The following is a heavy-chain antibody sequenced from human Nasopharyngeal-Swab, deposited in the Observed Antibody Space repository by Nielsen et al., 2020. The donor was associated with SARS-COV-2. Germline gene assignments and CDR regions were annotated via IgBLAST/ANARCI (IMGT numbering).Heavy chain of an antibody. Sequence: ASVKVSCKASGYTFTGYFMNWVRQDPGQGLEWMGRINPNSGDTIYAQEFQGRVTMTRDTSISTAYMEVTRLRADDTAIYYCARTSDYFGSGADFWGQGTLVTVSS. CDR3: ARTSDYFGSGADF. V-gene: IGHV1-2*06. J-gene: IGHJ4*02. D-gene: IGHD3-10*01. CDR1: GYTFTGYF. CDR2: INPNSGDT.